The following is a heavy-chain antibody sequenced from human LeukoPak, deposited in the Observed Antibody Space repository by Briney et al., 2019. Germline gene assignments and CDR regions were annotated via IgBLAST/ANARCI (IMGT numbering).Heavy chain of an antibody. CDR1: GGSISSYY. V-gene: IGHV4-59*01. CDR3: ARDKLSFGSRYNWFDP. J-gene: IGHJ5*02. CDR2: IYYSGST. D-gene: IGHD3-16*01. Sequence: SETLSLTCTVSGGSISSYYWSWIRQPPGKGLEWIGYIYYSGSTNYNPSLKSRVTISVDTSKNQFSLKLSSVTAADTAVYYCARDKLSFGSRYNWFDPWGQGSPVTVSS.